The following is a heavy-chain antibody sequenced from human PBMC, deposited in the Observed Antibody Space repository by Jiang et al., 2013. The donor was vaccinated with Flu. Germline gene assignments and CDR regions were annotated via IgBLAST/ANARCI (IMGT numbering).Heavy chain of an antibody. CDR3: AKDRNYDILTGSDAFDI. Sequence: AASGFTFDDYAMHWVRQAPGKGLEWVSGISWNSGSIGYADSVKGRFTISRDNAKNSLYLQMNSLRAEDTALYYCAKDRNYDILTGSDAFDIWGQGTMVTISS. CDR1: GFTFDDYA. J-gene: IGHJ3*02. CDR2: ISWNSGSI. D-gene: IGHD3-9*01. V-gene: IGHV3-9*01.